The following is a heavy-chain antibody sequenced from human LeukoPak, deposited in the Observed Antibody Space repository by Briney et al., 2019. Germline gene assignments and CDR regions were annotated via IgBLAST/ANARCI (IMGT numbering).Heavy chain of an antibody. Sequence: PGGSLRLSCAASGFTFSSYAMHWVRQAPGQGLEWVSLINGNGDDSYYADSVKGRFTVSRDNREKSLSLHMNSLRTDDTAFYYCAKGLSSSSWYVADSWGQGTLVTVSS. CDR1: GFTFSSYA. D-gene: IGHD6-13*01. CDR3: AKGLSSSSWYVADS. J-gene: IGHJ4*02. CDR2: INGNGDDS. V-gene: IGHV3-43*02.